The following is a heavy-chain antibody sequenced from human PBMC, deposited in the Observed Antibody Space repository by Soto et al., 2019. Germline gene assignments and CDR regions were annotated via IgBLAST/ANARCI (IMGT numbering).Heavy chain of an antibody. D-gene: IGHD5-12*01. J-gene: IGHJ4*02. CDR3: AKDSGYDFLIGWDY. V-gene: IGHV3-74*01. CDR1: GFTFSNYW. CDR2: INNDGSDP. Sequence: PGGSLRLSCEASGFTFSNYWMHWVRQAPGKGLVWVSRINNDGSDPIYADSVKGRFTISRDNAKNTVYLQMNSLRAEDTAVYYCAKDSGYDFLIGWDYWGQGTLVTVSS.